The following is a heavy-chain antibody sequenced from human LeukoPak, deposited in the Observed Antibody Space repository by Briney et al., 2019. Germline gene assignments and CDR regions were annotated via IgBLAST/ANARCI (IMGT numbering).Heavy chain of an antibody. J-gene: IGHJ6*02. D-gene: IGHD2-8*01. CDR2: ISGSGGST. V-gene: IGHV3-23*01. CDR1: GFTFSSYA. Sequence: GGSLRLSCAASGFTFSSYAMSWVRRAPGKGLEWVSAISGSGGSTYYADSVKGRFTISRDNSKNTLYLQMNSLRAEDTAVYYCAKEGRYCTNGVCSKGMDVWGQGTTVTVSS. CDR3: AKEGRYCTNGVCSKGMDV.